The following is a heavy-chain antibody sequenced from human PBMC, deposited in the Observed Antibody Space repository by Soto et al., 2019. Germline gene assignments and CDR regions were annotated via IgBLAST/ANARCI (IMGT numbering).Heavy chain of an antibody. CDR3: ARLGGYVSVGYYYLWDS. V-gene: IGHV4-39*01. D-gene: IGHD3-22*01. CDR2: INHSGST. Sequence: SETLSLTCRVSDDSMNSDSSYWGWIRQPPGKGLEWIGVINHSGSTYHNLSLKGRVTMSVDTSKNQFSLKLTSMTAADTAVYYCARLGGYVSVGYYYLWDSWGQGTLVTVSS. CDR1: DDSMNSDSSY. J-gene: IGHJ4*02.